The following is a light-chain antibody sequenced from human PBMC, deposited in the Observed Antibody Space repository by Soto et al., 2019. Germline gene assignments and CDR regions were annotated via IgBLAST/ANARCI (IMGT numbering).Light chain of an antibody. CDR3: QQYGSSPRT. Sequence: EIVFTQSPGTLSLSPGERATLSCRASQSVSSSYLAWYQQKPGQAPRLLIYGASSRATGIPARFSGSGSGTDFTLTISSLEPEDFAVYYCQQYGSSPRTFGQGTKVDIK. CDR1: QSVSSSY. CDR2: GAS. V-gene: IGKV3-20*01. J-gene: IGKJ1*01.